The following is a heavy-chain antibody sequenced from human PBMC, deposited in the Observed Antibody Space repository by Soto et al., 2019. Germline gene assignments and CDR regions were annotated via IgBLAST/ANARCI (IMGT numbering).Heavy chain of an antibody. CDR2: VYVSDSET. J-gene: IGHJ3*01. Sequence: GESLKISCRGSGYYSSSYWIAWVRHMSGKGLEWVGSVYVSDSETKYSPSFQGQVTISADKYTNTAYLYWSSLKASDTAMYYCARRGTLSGRDAFDVWGEGTMVTVSS. CDR3: ARRGTLSGRDAFDV. CDR1: GYYSSSYW. D-gene: IGHD5-12*01. V-gene: IGHV5-51*01.